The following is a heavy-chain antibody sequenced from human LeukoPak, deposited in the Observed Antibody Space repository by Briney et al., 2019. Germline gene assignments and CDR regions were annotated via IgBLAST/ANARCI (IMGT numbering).Heavy chain of an antibody. CDR2: ISGSGGST. Sequence: GGSLRLSCAASGFTFSSYGMSWVRQAPGKGLEWVSAISGSGGSTYYADSVKGRFTISRDNSKNTLYLQMNSLRAEDTAIYYCAKDRAWGAFAYWGQGTLVTVSS. J-gene: IGHJ4*02. V-gene: IGHV3-23*01. CDR1: GFTFSSYG. CDR3: AKDRAWGAFAY. D-gene: IGHD1-26*01.